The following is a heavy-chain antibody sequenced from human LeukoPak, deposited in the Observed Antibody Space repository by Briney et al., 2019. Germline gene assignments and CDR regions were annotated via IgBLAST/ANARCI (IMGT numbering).Heavy chain of an antibody. CDR1: GFTFSSYS. Sequence: PGGSLRLSCAASGFTFSSYSMNWVRQAPGKGLEWVSYISSSSSTIYYADSVKGRFTISRDNAKNSLYLQMNSLRAEDTAVYYCASWNRIWNSDYWGQGTLVTVSS. CDR2: ISSSSSTI. V-gene: IGHV3-48*01. D-gene: IGHD1-7*01. J-gene: IGHJ4*02. CDR3: ASWNRIWNSDY.